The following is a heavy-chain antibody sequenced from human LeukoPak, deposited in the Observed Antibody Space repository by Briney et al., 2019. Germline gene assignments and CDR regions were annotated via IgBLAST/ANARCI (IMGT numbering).Heavy chain of an antibody. CDR3: ARDATMVRGVKENDAFDI. V-gene: IGHV3-21*01. CDR1: GFTFSSYS. D-gene: IGHD3-10*01. Sequence: GGSLRLSCAASGFTFSSYSMNWVRQAPGKGLEWVSSISSSSSYIYYADSVKGRFTISRDNAKNSLYLQMNSLRAEDTAVYYCARDATMVRGVKENDAFDIWAKGQWSPSLQ. CDR2: ISSSSSYI. J-gene: IGHJ3*02.